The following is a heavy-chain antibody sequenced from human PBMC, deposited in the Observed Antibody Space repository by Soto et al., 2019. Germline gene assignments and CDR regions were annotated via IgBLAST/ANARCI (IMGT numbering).Heavy chain of an antibody. CDR3: ARSSGILTRCYTFAGMDV. CDR2: IYHSGST. CDR1: GGSISSGGYS. J-gene: IGHJ6*02. D-gene: IGHD3-9*01. Sequence: QLQLQESGSGLVKPSQTLSLTCAVSGGSISSGGYSWSWIRQPPGKGLEWIGYIYHSGSTYYNPSLKSRVTISVDRSKNQFSLKLSSVTAADTAVYYCARSSGILTRCYTFAGMDVWGQGTTVTVSS. V-gene: IGHV4-30-2*01.